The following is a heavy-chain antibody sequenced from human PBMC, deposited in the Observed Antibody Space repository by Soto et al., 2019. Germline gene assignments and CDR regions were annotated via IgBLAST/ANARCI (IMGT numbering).Heavy chain of an antibody. CDR2: ITWNGANT. D-gene: IGHD1-1*01. Sequence: GGSLRLSCAASGFRFDEYNMHWVRQAPGKGLEWLSLITWNGANTYYADSVKGRFTISRDGTTKSVSLQMTSLRSEDTAVYYCARDQHGREGGMDVWGQGTTVTVSS. V-gene: IGHV3-43*01. J-gene: IGHJ6*02. CDR1: GFRFDEYN. CDR3: ARDQHGREGGMDV.